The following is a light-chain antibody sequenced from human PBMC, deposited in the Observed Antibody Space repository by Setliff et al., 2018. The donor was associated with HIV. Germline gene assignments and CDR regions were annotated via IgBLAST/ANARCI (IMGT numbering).Light chain of an antibody. Sequence: QSVLTQPASVSGSPGQSIIISCTGNSSDIGAYDHVFWFRQYPGKAPHLMIYDVSNRASGVSDRFSASKSGNTASLTISGPQPEDEADYYCTSFTSTKTDVFGRGTKVTVL. CDR3: TSFTSTKTDV. CDR1: SSDIGAYDH. V-gene: IGLV2-14*01. CDR2: DVS. J-gene: IGLJ1*01.